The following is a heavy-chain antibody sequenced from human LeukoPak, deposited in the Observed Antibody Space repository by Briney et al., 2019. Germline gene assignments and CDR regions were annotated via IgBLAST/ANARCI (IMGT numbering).Heavy chain of an antibody. CDR2: ISSSSTTI. CDR3: ARSYSSGRPYYFDY. CDR1: GFIFSSYG. V-gene: IGHV3-48*02. Sequence: GVLRLSCAASGFIFSSYGMNWVRQAPGKGLEWVSCISSSSTTIYYADSAKGRFTISRDNAKNSLYLQMNSLRDEDTAVYYCARSYSSGRPYYFDYWGQGTLVTVSS. J-gene: IGHJ4*02. D-gene: IGHD6-19*01.